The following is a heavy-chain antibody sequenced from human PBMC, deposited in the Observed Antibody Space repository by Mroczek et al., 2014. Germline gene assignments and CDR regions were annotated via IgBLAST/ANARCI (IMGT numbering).Heavy chain of an antibody. CDR3: ARSGPQPYYYDSSLGESRFDY. V-gene: IGHV4-31*03. CDR1: GGSISSGGYY. D-gene: IGHD3-22*01. CDR2: IYYSGST. J-gene: IGHJ4*02. Sequence: QVQLQESGPGLVKPLQTLSLTCTVSGGSISSGGYYWSWIRQHPGKGLEWIGYIYYSGSTYYNPSLKSRVTISVDTSKNQFSLKLSSVTAADTAVYYCARSGPQPYYYDSSLGESRFDYWGQGTLVTVSS.